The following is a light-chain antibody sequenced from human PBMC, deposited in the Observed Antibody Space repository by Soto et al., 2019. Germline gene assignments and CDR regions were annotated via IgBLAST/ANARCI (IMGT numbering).Light chain of an antibody. V-gene: IGKV3D-15*01. J-gene: IGKJ1*01. CDR1: RSGSSY. CDR3: QQYYSFPPA. CDR2: GAS. Sequence: EIVMTQSPATLSVSPGESATLSCRATRSGSSYLAWYQQKPGQAPRLLIYGASSRATGIPDRFSGSGSGTDFTLTISCLQSEDFATYYCQQYYSFPPAFGQGTKVDIK.